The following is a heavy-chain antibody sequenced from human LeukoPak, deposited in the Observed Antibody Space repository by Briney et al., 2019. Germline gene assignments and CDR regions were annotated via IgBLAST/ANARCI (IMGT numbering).Heavy chain of an antibody. J-gene: IGHJ5*02. V-gene: IGHV1-46*01. CDR2: INPSGGST. CDR1: GYSFTSYH. CDR3: ARDRATGGIRWFDP. Sequence: ASVKVSCTASGYSFTSYHMHWVRQAPGQGLEWMGIINPSGGSTSYAQKFQGRVTMTRDTSTSTLYMELSSLRSEDTAVYYCARDRATGGIRWFDPWGQGTLVTVSS. D-gene: IGHD2-15*01.